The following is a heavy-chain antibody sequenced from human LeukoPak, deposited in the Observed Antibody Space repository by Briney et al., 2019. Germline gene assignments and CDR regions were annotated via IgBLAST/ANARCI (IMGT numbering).Heavy chain of an antibody. Sequence: GASVKASCKASGYTFTAYYIHWVRQAPGQGLEWMGWINPNSGGTNSAQKFQGRVTMTRDTSISTAYMEVTRLTSDDTAVYFCARVKAYGGAGDFDYWGQGTLVTVSS. CDR2: INPNSGGT. D-gene: IGHD3-10*01. J-gene: IGHJ4*02. V-gene: IGHV1-2*02. CDR3: ARVKAYGGAGDFDY. CDR1: GYTFTAYY.